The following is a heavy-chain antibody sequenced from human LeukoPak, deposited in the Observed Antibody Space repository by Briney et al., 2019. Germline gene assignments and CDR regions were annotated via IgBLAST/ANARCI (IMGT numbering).Heavy chain of an antibody. CDR2: MNPNSGNT. CDR3: ARGRPSLYYYDSSGYYSDY. CDR1: GYTFTSYD. D-gene: IGHD3-22*01. V-gene: IGHV1-8*01. Sequence: ASVKVSCKASGYTFTSYDINWVRRATGQGLEWMGWMNPNSGNTGYAQKFQGRVTMTRNTSISTAYMELSSLRSEDTAVYYCARGRPSLYYYDSSGYYSDYWGQGTLVTVSS. J-gene: IGHJ4*02.